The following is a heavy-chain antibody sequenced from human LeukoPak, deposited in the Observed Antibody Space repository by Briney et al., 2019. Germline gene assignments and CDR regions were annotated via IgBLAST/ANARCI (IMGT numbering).Heavy chain of an antibody. CDR2: ISYDGSNK. CDR1: GFTFSSYA. V-gene: IGHV3-30-3*01. D-gene: IGHD3-10*01. J-gene: IGHJ4*02. Sequence: GGSLRLSCAASGFTFSSYAMSWVRQAPGKGLEWVAVISYDGSNKYYADSVKGRFTISRDNSKNTLYLQMNSLRAEDTAVYYCASSNQKLLWFGELSYWGQGTLVTVSS. CDR3: ASSNQKLLWFGELSY.